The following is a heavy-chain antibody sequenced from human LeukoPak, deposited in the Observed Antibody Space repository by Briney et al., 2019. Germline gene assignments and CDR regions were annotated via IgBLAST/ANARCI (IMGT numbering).Heavy chain of an antibody. CDR2: IFKSGNT. V-gene: IGHV4-39*01. J-gene: IGHJ5*02. D-gene: IGHD1-14*01. CDR1: GDSISTTGYF. CDR3: AGTGIRNWFDP. Sequence: SETLSLTCSVSGDSISTTGYFWVWIRQSPGRDLEWIGSIFKSGNTFYIMSLKSRVTISVDTSKNEFSLSLTSVTAADTAVYYCAGTGIRNWFDPWGQGILVTVSS.